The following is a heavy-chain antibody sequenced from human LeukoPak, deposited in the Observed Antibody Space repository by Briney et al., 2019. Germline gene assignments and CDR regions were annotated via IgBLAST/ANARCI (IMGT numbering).Heavy chain of an antibody. J-gene: IGHJ4*02. CDR3: ARRGYYDSSGFDY. V-gene: IGHV5-51*01. CDR1: GSIFTSYW. D-gene: IGHD3-22*01. Sequence: GGSLQISCKGSGSIFTSYWIGWVRQLPGKGVEWMGIIYPGESDTRYSPSFQGQVTISADKSISTAYLQWSSLKASDTAMYYCARRGYYDSSGFDYWGQGTLVTVSS. CDR2: IYPGESDT.